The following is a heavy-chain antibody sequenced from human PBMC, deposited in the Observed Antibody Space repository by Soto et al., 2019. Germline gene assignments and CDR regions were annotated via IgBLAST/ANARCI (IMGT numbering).Heavy chain of an antibody. CDR1: GGSISSYY. CDR2: IYYSGSTGST. V-gene: IGHV4-59*12. D-gene: IGHD2-2*01. CDR3: ARVPDR. J-gene: IGHJ5*02. Sequence: PXXTLSLPFTVSGGSISSYYWRWIRQPPGKGLEWIGYIYYSGSTGSTNYNPSLKSRVTISVDTPKNQFYLKLSSVTAADTAVYYCARVPDRWGQGTLVTVSS.